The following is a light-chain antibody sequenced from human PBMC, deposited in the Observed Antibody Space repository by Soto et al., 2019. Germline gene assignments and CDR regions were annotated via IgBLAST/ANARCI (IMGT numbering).Light chain of an antibody. CDR1: SSNIWLNF. CDR2: DND. V-gene: IGLV1-51*01. J-gene: IGLJ1*01. CDR3: GTWDNSLSAYL. Sequence: QSVLTQPPAVSATAGQKVSISGSGGSSNIWLNFVAWYQQLPGTAPKLLNDDNDRRPSGIPDRCSGSKSGTSATLGIGGLQTGDEADYYCGTWDNSLSAYLFGTGTMGTVL.